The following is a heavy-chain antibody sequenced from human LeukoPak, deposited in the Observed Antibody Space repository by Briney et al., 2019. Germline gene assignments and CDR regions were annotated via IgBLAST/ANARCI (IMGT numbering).Heavy chain of an antibody. CDR1: GYTFTVYY. J-gene: IGHJ4*02. V-gene: IGHV1-2*02. CDR2: INPNSGGT. Sequence: ASVTVSFKASGYTFTVYYMHWVRQAPGQGLEWMGWINPNSGGTNYAQKFQGRVTMTRDTSISTAYMELSRLRSDDTAVYYCARDIKIAAAGTGGYWGQGTLVTVSS. CDR3: ARDIKIAAAGTGGY. D-gene: IGHD6-13*01.